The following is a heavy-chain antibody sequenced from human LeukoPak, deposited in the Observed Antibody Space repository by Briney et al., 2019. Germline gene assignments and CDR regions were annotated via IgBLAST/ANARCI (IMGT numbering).Heavy chain of an antibody. J-gene: IGHJ4*02. CDR2: INAGNGNT. V-gene: IGHV1-3*01. CDR1: GYTFTSYA. D-gene: IGHD6-13*01. CDR3: ARDKGSSWYSGYFDY. Sequence: ASVKVSCKASGYTFTSYAMHWVRQAPGQGLEWMGWINAGNGNTKYSQKFQGRVTITRDTSASTAYMELSSLRSEDTAVYYCARDKGSSWYSGYFDYWGQGTLVTVSS.